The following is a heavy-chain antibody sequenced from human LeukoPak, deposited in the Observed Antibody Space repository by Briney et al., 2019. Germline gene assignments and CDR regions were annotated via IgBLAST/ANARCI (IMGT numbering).Heavy chain of an antibody. J-gene: IGHJ4*02. V-gene: IGHV1-2*02. CDR3: ARVPIVDYGEGSPLDY. Sequence: ASVKVSCKASGYTFTGYYMHWVRQAPGQGLEWMGWINPNSGGTNYAQKFQGRVTMTRDTSISTAYMELSRLRSDDTAVYYCARVPIVDYGEGSPLDYWGQGTLVTVSS. D-gene: IGHD4-17*01. CDR1: GYTFTGYY. CDR2: INPNSGGT.